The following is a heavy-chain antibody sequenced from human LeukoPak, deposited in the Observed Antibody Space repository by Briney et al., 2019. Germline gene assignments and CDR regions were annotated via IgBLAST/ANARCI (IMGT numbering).Heavy chain of an antibody. CDR3: AKSPSGRSRISRFDY. D-gene: IGHD1-26*01. V-gene: IGHV3-30*18. Sequence: PGGSLRLSCAASGFTFSSYGMHWVRQAPGKGLEWVAVISYDGSNKYYADSVSGRFTISRDNSKNTLSLQMNSLRAEDTAMYYCAKSPSGRSRISRFDYWGQGILVTVSS. CDR1: GFTFSSYG. J-gene: IGHJ4*02. CDR2: ISYDGSNK.